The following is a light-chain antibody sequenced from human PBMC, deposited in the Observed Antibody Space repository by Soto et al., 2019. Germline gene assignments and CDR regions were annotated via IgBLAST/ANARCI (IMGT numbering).Light chain of an antibody. Sequence: QSALTQPRSVSGSPGQSVTISCTGTSSDVGGSNHVSWYQHHPGKAPKFMIYDVNKRPSGVPDRFSGSKSGNTASLTISGLQAEDEADYYCCSFAGSYTFVFGTGTQLTVL. CDR1: SSDVGGSNH. CDR2: DVN. CDR3: CSFAGSYTFV. J-gene: IGLJ1*01. V-gene: IGLV2-11*01.